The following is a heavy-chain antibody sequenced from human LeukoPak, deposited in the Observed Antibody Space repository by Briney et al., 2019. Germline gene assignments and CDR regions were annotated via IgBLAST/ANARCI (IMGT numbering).Heavy chain of an antibody. Sequence: KPSGTLSRTCTVSGGSVSSSSYYRSWIRQPPGKGLEWIGYLSYSGSTNYNPSLKSRVSISVDTSKNQSSLKLSSVTAADTAVYYCARYPHCSSTDCYVTWGQGTLVIVPA. J-gene: IGHJ4*02. CDR2: LSYSGST. CDR3: ARYPHCSSTDCYVT. CDR1: GGSVSSSSYY. V-gene: IGHV4-61*01. D-gene: IGHD2-2*01.